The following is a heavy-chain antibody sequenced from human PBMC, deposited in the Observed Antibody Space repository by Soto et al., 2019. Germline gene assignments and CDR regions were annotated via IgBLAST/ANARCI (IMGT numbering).Heavy chain of an antibody. CDR1: GVSISSSSYY. Sequence: SETLSLTCTVSGVSISSSSYYWGWIRQPPGKGLEWIGSIYYSGSTYYNPSLKSRVTISVDTSKNQFSLKLSSVTAADTAVYYCARHKSYYDILTGYPARVDYYGMDVWGQGTTVTVS. J-gene: IGHJ6*02. CDR2: IYYSGST. CDR3: ARHKSYYDILTGYPARVDYYGMDV. V-gene: IGHV4-39*01. D-gene: IGHD3-9*01.